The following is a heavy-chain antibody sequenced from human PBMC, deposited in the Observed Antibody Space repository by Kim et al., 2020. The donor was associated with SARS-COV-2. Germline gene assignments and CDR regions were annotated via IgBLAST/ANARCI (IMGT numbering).Heavy chain of an antibody. CDR2: ISYDGSNK. D-gene: IGHD1-26*01. V-gene: IGHV3-30-3*01. J-gene: IGHJ3*02. CDR1: GFTFSSYA. CDR3: ARGASGSYYVAFDI. Sequence: GGSLRLSCAASGFTFSSYAMHWVRQAPGKGLEWVAVISYDGSNKYYADSVKGRFTISRDNSKNTLYLQMNSLRAEDTAVYYCARGASGSYYVAFDILGQG.